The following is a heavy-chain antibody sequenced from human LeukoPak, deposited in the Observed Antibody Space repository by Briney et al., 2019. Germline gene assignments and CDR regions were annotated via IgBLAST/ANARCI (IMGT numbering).Heavy chain of an antibody. CDR3: ARIHCSSTSCFGGLYYYYMDV. CDR2: IIPIFGTA. V-gene: IGHV1-69*13. Sequence: ASVKVSCKASGGTFSSYAISWVRQAPGQGLEWMAGIIPIFGTANYAQKFQGRVTITADESTSTAYMELSSLRSEDTAVYYCARIHCSSTSCFGGLYYYYMDVWGKGTTVTVSS. J-gene: IGHJ6*03. CDR1: GGTFSSYA. D-gene: IGHD2-2*01.